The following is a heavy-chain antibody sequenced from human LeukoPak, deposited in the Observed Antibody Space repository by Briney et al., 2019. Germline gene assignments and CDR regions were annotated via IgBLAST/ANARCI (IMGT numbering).Heavy chain of an antibody. D-gene: IGHD3-10*01. CDR1: GFTFTNYN. Sequence: KPGGSLRLSCAASGFTFTNYNMNWVRQAPGKGLEWLSSITSDSRYKYYGDSVKGRFTISRDNAKNSLFLQIDSLRAEDTAVCYCARILHYLPLPYYYYYMDVWGKGTTVTVSS. CDR3: ARILHYLPLPYYYYYMDV. J-gene: IGHJ6*03. CDR2: ITSDSRYK. V-gene: IGHV3-21*01.